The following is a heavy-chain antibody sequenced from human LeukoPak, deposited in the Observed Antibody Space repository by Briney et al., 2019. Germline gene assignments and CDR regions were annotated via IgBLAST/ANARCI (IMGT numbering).Heavy chain of an antibody. D-gene: IGHD3-10*01. V-gene: IGHV3-7*01. CDR3: ARGISMVRGYMDV. J-gene: IGHJ6*03. CDR2: IHQHGSKE. CDR1: GFTFSSYA. Sequence: PGRSLRLSCAASGFTFSSYAMHWVRQAPGKGLEWVANIHQHGSKENYVDSVKGRFTISRDNAKNSLYLQMNSLRAEDTAVYYCARGISMVRGYMDVWGKGTTVTVSS.